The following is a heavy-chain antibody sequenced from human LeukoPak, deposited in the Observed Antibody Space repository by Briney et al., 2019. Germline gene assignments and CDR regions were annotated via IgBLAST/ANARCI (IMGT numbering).Heavy chain of an antibody. Sequence: GESLKISCEGSGYSFSSYWIAWVRQMPGKGLEWMGIIYPGKSETRYSPSFQGQVTISADKSISTAYLQWSSLKASDTAMYYCARDKTGFDYWGQGTLVTVSS. V-gene: IGHV5-51*01. CDR3: ARDKTGFDY. CDR1: GYSFSSYW. J-gene: IGHJ4*02. CDR2: IYPGKSET.